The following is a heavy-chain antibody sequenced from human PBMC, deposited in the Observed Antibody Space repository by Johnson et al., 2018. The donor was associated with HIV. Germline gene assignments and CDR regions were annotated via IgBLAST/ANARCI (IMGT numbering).Heavy chain of an antibody. CDR2: ISSSGSTI. D-gene: IGHD7-27*01. J-gene: IGHJ3*02. CDR3: ARDGRWGSRDAFDI. Sequence: VQLVESGGGLVKPGGSLRLSCAASGFTFCDYYMSWIRQAPGTGLEWVSYISSSGSTITYADSVTGSFTISRYNAKNSLYLHMNSLRAEDTAVYYCARDGRWGSRDAFDIWGQGTMVTVSS. V-gene: IGHV3-11*04. CDR1: GFTFCDYY.